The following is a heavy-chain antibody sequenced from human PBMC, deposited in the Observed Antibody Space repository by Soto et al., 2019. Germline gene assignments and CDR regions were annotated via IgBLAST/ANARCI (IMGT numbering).Heavy chain of an antibody. CDR3: ARLGEYDFWSGYYYSYFGMNV. Sequence: SETLSLTCAVYGGSFSGYYWSWIRKPPGKGLEWIGEINHSGSTNYNPSLKRRVTISVDTSKNQFSLKLSSVTAADTAVYYCARLGEYDFWSGYYYSYFGMNVWGQGTTVTVS. CDR2: INHSGST. D-gene: IGHD3-3*01. V-gene: IGHV4-34*01. J-gene: IGHJ6*02. CDR1: GGSFSGYY.